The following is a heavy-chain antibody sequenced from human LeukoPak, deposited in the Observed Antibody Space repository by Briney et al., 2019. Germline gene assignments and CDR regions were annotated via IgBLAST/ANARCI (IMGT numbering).Heavy chain of an antibody. CDR3: ARETHSRSRDFDY. Sequence: ASVKVSCKASGYTFTGYYMHWVRQAPGQGLEWMGWINPNSGGTNYAQKFQGWVTMTRDTSISAAYMELSRLRSDDTAVYYCARETHSRSRDFDYWGQGTLVTVSS. V-gene: IGHV1-2*04. CDR1: GYTFTGYY. J-gene: IGHJ4*02. D-gene: IGHD3-10*01. CDR2: INPNSGGT.